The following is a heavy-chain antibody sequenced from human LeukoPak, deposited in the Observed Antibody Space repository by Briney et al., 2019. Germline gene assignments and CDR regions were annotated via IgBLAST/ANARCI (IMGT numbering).Heavy chain of an antibody. J-gene: IGHJ2*01. V-gene: IGHV4-61*02. Sequence: PSQTLSLTCTVSGGSISSGSYYWSWIRQPAGKGLEWIGRIYTSGSTNYNPSLKSRVTISVDTSKNQFSLKLSSVTAADTAVYYCARQFYDSSGYYYWYFDLWGRGTLVTVSS. CDR1: GGSISSGSYY. CDR2: IYTSGST. D-gene: IGHD3-22*01. CDR3: ARQFYDSSGYYYWYFDL.